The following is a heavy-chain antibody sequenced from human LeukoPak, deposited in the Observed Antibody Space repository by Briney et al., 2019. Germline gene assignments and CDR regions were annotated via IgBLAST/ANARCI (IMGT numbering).Heavy chain of an antibody. CDR1: GGTFSSYA. D-gene: IGHD1-26*01. V-gene: IGHV1-69*05. J-gene: IGHJ4*02. CDR3: AREKRSGSSYFDY. Sequence: SVKVSCKASGGTFSSYAISWVRQAPGQGLEWMGGIIPIFGTANYAQKFQGRVTITTDESTSTAYMELSSLRSEDTAVYYCAREKRSGSSYFDYWGQGTLVTVSS. CDR2: IIPIFGTA.